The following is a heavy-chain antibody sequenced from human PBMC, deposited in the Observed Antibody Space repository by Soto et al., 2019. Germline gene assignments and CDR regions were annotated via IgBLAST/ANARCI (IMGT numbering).Heavy chain of an antibody. Sequence: QVQLQESGPGLVKPSGTLSLTCAVSGGSISSSNWWSWVRQPPGKGLDWIGEIYHSGSTNYNPSLKRRITISVDKAKNQFSLKLSSVTAADTAVYYCAAHSGSTYGPLDYWGQGNLVTVSS. V-gene: IGHV4-4*02. CDR2: IYHSGST. D-gene: IGHD3-10*01. CDR1: GGSISSSNW. CDR3: AAHSGSTYGPLDY. J-gene: IGHJ4*02.